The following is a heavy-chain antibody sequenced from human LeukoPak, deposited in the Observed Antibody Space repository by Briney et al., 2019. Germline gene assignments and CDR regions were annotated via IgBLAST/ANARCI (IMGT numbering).Heavy chain of an antibody. CDR1: GFTFSNYY. J-gene: IGHJ3*02. Sequence: GGSLRLSCVTSGFTFSNYYMTWIRQAPGKGLEWVSYISGTGNSKYYADSVKGRFTISRDNAKNSLYLQMSSLRAEDTAIYYCARLYLVVSAFDIWGQGTMVTVSS. CDR3: ARLYLVVSAFDI. V-gene: IGHV3-11*01. CDR2: ISGTGNSK. D-gene: IGHD2-2*01.